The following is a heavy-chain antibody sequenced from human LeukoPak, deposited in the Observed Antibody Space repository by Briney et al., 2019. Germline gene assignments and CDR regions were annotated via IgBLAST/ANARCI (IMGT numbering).Heavy chain of an antibody. J-gene: IGHJ3*02. V-gene: IGHV3-7*01. CDR1: GCTFSRYW. CDR2: IKEDGSEK. CDR3: ARDIAMDGDRPWAFDI. D-gene: IGHD5-24*01. Sequence: PGGSLRLSCAASGCTFSRYWMTWVRQAPGQGLEWVANIKEDGSEKEYVDSVKGRFTISRDNTKNSLYLQMNSLGVEDTALYYCARDIAMDGDRPWAFDIWGQGAMVSVSS.